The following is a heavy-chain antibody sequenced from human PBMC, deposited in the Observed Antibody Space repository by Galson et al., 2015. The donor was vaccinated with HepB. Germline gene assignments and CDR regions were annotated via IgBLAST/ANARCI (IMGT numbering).Heavy chain of an antibody. D-gene: IGHD2-15*01. Sequence: NASGYTFTRYDINWVRQATGQGLEWMGWMNPNSGNTGYAQKFQGRVTMTRNTSISTAYMELSSLGSEDTAVYYCARGGALVVAASDYYYMDVWGKGTTVTVSS. V-gene: IGHV1-8*01. J-gene: IGHJ6*03. CDR1: GYTFTRYD. CDR3: ARGGALVVAASDYYYMDV. CDR2: MNPNSGNT.